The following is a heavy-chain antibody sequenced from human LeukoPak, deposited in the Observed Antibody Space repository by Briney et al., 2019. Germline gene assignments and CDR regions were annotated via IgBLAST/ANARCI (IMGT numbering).Heavy chain of an antibody. CDR1: GFTFIDYA. Sequence: GGSLRLSCAASGFTFIDYAVSWVRQAPGKGLERVSSVSGSGSSTFYAASVKGRLTTSRDNSKNTVSLQINSLRVEDTAIYYCALLSRGYNTLDSWGQGTLVTVSS. CDR2: VSGSGSST. CDR3: ALLSRGYNTLDS. D-gene: IGHD5-12*01. J-gene: IGHJ4*02. V-gene: IGHV3-23*01.